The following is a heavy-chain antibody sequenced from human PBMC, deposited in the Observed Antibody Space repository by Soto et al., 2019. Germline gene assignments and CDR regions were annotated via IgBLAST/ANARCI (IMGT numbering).Heavy chain of an antibody. V-gene: IGHV1-3*04. CDR3: ARAIRGYVT. J-gene: IGHJ5*02. CDR2: INTGNGNT. D-gene: IGHD5-12*01. CDR1: GMTYTTYA. Sequence: QVQLVQSGAEVKKPGASVKVSCKASGMTYTTYAIHWVRQAPGQGLEWMGWINTGNGNTRYSQRFQGRVTLTTDTSASTAYMDLSSLTSEDTAVYYCARAIRGYVTWGQGTLITVSS.